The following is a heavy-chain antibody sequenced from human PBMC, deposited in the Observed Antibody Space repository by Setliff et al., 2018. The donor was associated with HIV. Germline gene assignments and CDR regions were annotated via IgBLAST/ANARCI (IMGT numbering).Heavy chain of an antibody. CDR2: IIPNSGGT. V-gene: IGHV1-2*06. D-gene: IGHD3-10*01. J-gene: IGHJ4*02. CDR1: GYTFTAYY. CDR3: VRDIKYGSGSSHIGPSPGFDY. Sequence: GASVKVSCKASGYTFTAYYIHWVRQAPGQGLEWMGRIIPNSGGTNYAQRFQGRVTMTRDTSISTAYMEMTSLRSDDTAVYYCVRDIKYGSGSSHIGPSPGFDYWGQGTLVTVSS.